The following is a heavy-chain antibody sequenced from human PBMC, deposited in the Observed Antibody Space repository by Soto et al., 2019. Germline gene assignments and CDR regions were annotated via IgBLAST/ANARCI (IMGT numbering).Heavy chain of an antibody. CDR1: GYTFTSYG. V-gene: IGHV1-18*01. Sequence: QVPLVQSGAEVKKPGASVKVSCKASGYTFTSYGISWVRQAPGQGLVWMGWISAYNGNTNYAQKLQGRVTMTTDTSTSTAYMELRSLRSDDTAVYYCARGSVGATTVWDYYYYYGMDVWGQGTTVTVSS. D-gene: IGHD1-26*01. J-gene: IGHJ6*02. CDR3: ARGSVGATTVWDYYYYYGMDV. CDR2: ISAYNGNT.